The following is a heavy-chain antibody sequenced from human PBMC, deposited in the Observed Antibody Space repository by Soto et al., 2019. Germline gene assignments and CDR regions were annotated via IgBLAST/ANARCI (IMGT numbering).Heavy chain of an antibody. CDR3: AKDHLDYGEYSYYGMAV. J-gene: IGHJ6*02. CDR1: GFTLSRYA. CDR2: SSGSGGST. V-gene: IGHV3-23*01. D-gene: IGHD4-17*01. Sequence: PGGSLRLXCAASGFTLSRYAMSWVRQAPGKGLEWVSASSGSGGSTYYADSGKGRFTISRDNSKNTLYLQMNSLRAEDTAVYYCAKDHLDYGEYSYYGMAVWGQGTTVTVSS.